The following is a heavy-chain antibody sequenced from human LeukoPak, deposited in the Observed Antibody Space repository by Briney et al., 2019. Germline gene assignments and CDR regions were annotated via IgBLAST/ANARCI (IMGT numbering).Heavy chain of an antibody. D-gene: IGHD4-17*01. V-gene: IGHV3-30*02. J-gene: IGHJ6*03. CDR3: AKGAGYGDLGYFYYMDV. CDR2: VRYDGSDK. CDR1: GFTFSTYG. Sequence: GGSLRLSCAASGFTFSTYGMHWVRQAPGKGLEWVAFVRYDGSDKYYADSVKGRFTISRDNSGNTLYLQMNSLRAEDTAVYYCAKGAGYGDLGYFYYMDVWGKGTTVTVSS.